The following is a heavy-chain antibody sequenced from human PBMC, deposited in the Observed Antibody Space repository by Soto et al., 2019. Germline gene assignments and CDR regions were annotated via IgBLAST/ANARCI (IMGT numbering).Heavy chain of an antibody. V-gene: IGHV1-3*04. CDR3: ARNVDYFGA. J-gene: IGHJ5*01. Sequence: ASVKVSCKASGYTFTRYAMHWVRQAPGQGLEWMGWINTGNGNSHYSQKFQGRVTFTRDTSATTAYMELSNLRSEDTAVYFCARNVDYFGAWGQGTLVTVSS. CDR2: INTGNGNS. D-gene: IGHD4-17*01. CDR1: GYTFTRYA.